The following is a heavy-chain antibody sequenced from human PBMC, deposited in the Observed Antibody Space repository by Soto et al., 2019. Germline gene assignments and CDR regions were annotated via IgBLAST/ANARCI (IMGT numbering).Heavy chain of an antibody. D-gene: IGHD2-15*01. CDR3: ARHADAGSFHNWFDP. CDR2: IIPIFGTA. CDR1: GGTFSTNA. V-gene: IGHV1-69*01. J-gene: IGHJ5*02. Sequence: QVQLVQSGAEVKKPGSSVKVSCKASGGTFSTNAIAWVRQAPGQGLEWMGGIIPIFGTANYAQKFQGRVTITADESTSTAYMEMSSLISEDTAVYYCARHADAGSFHNWFDPWGQGTLVTVSS.